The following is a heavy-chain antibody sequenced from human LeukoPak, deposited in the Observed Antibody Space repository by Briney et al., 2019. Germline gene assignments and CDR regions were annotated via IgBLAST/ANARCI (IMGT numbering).Heavy chain of an antibody. CDR2: IIPILGTA. V-gene: IGHV1-69*01. Sequence: SVKVSCKASGGTFSSYAISWVRQAPGQGLEWMGGIIPILGTANYAQKFQGRVTITADESTSTAYMELSSLRSEDTAVYYCARGARGRPKSIDYWGQGTLVTVSS. CDR1: GGTFSSYA. J-gene: IGHJ4*02. D-gene: IGHD3-10*01. CDR3: ARGARGRPKSIDY.